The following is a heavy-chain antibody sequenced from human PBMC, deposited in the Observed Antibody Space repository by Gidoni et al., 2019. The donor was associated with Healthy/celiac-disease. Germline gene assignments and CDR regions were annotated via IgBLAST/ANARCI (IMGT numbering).Heavy chain of an antibody. D-gene: IGHD1-26*01. V-gene: IGHV4-61*02. CDR1: GGSISSGSYY. CDR2: IYTSGST. CDR3: ARNRLVGATRDAFDI. J-gene: IGHJ3*02. Sequence: QVQLQESGPGLVKPSQTLSLTCTVSGGSISSGSYYWSWIRQPAGKGLEWIGRIYTSGSTNYNPSLKSRVTMSVDTSKNQFSLKLSSVTAADTAVYYCARNRLVGATRDAFDIWGQGTMVTVSS.